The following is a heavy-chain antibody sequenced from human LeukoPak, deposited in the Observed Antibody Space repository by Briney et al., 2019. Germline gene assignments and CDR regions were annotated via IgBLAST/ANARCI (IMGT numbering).Heavy chain of an antibody. CDR3: ARAPSGWNFDC. Sequence: PGGSLRLSCAASGITVGSSCMSWVRQAPGKGLEWASATYSGGATYYADSAKGRFTISRDNSKNTLYLQMNSLRVEDTAVYYCARAPSGWNFDCWGQGALVTVST. CDR1: GITVGSSC. J-gene: IGHJ4*02. CDR2: TYSGGAT. V-gene: IGHV3-66*01. D-gene: IGHD6-19*01.